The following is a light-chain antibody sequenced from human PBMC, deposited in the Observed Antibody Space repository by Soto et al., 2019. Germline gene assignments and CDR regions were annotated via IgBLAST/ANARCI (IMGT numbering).Light chain of an antibody. V-gene: IGKV3-11*01. CDR2: DAS. CDR3: QQRSNWPPT. J-gene: IGKJ1*01. CDR1: QSISRY. Sequence: IVLTQSPGTLSLSPGERTTLSCRASQSISRYLAWYQQKPGQAPRLLIYDASTRATGIPARFSGSGSGTDFTLTITSLEPEDFAVYYCQQRSNWPPTFGQGTKVEIK.